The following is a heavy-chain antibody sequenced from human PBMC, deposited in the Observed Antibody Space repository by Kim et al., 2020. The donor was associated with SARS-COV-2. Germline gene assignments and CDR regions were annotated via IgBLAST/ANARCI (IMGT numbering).Heavy chain of an antibody. J-gene: IGHJ3*02. Sequence: GGSLRLSCTASGFTFGDYAMSWFRQAPGKGLEWVGFIRSKADGGTTEYAAPVKGRFTISRDDSKSIAYLQMNSLKTEDTAVYYCTRDYQNYYYDSSGHPGDAFEIWGQRTMVTVSS. CDR1: GFTFGDYA. CDR2: IRSKADGGTT. D-gene: IGHD3-22*01. CDR3: TRDYQNYYYDSSGHPGDAFEI. V-gene: IGHV3-49*03.